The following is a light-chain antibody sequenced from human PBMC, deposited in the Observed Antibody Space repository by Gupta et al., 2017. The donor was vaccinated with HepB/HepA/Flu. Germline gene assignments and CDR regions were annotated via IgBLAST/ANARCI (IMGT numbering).Light chain of an antibody. V-gene: IGKV3-15*01. J-gene: IGKJ1*01. Sequence: EVVMTQSAVTLSVSRWEIATLSCRASQNVNSNLAWYRQKPGQAPRLLIYGASTRATGIPGKFSGAGSGTQFTLNISSVQSEDSAVFFCQHYDGWPPWTFGQGTKLEMK. CDR2: GAS. CDR3: QHYDGWPPWT. CDR1: QNVNSN.